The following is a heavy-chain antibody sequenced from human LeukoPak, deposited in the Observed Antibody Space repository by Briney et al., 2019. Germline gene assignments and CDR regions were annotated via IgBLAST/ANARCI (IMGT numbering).Heavy chain of an antibody. D-gene: IGHD3-22*01. V-gene: IGHV1-2*02. CDR1: GYTSTGYS. J-gene: IGHJ4*02. CDR2: INPNSGGT. Sequence: ASVKASCKASGYTSTGYSMHSVPQAPGQGLECMVWINPNSGGTNYAQKFQGRVTMTRDTSISTAYMELSRLKSDDTAVYYCARLADYYDSSGSACWGQGTLVTVSS. CDR3: ARLADYYDSSGSAC.